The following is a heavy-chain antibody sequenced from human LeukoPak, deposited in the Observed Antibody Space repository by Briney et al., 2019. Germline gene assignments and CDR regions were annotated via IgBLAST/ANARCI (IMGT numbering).Heavy chain of an antibody. D-gene: IGHD3-10*01. V-gene: IGHV5-51*01. J-gene: IGHJ4*02. CDR1: GYTFSTYW. CDR3: ARGRNYYGSGSRGGFDY. CDR2: IYPDDSDT. Sequence: GESLKISCKGSGYTFSTYWIAWVRQMPGKGLDWMGIIYPDDSDTRYSPSFQGQVTISADESITTAYLQWSSLKASDTAMYYCARGRNYYGSGSRGGFDYWGQGTLVTVSS.